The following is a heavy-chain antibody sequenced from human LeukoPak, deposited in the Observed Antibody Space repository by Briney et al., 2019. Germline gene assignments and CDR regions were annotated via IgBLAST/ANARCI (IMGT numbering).Heavy chain of an antibody. CDR1: GFTFGNHA. J-gene: IGHJ4*02. V-gene: IGHV3-23*01. D-gene: IGHD2-8*02. CDR3: AKATQRYCTGGTCYPLDY. CDR2: ITDIGKNT. Sequence: GGSLRLSCAASGFTFGNHAMAWVRQSPGKGLEWVSCITDIGKNTYHTDSVKGRFTISRDNSKNTLSLQMNSLRVEDTAVYYCAKATQRYCTGGTCYPLDYWGQGTLVTVSS.